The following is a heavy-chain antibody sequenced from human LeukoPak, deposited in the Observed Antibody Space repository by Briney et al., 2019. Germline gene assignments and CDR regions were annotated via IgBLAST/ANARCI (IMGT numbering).Heavy chain of an antibody. Sequence: PSETLSLTCSVSGGSISSGAYYWGWIRQPPGKGLEWIGNIYNSGSTYYNPSLKSRVTISVDTSKNQFSLKLSSVTAADTAVYYCARQPNSSYLGWFDPWGQGTLVTVSS. J-gene: IGHJ5*02. CDR1: GGSISSGAYY. D-gene: IGHD6-6*01. V-gene: IGHV4-39*01. CDR3: ARQPNSSYLGWFDP. CDR2: IYNSGST.